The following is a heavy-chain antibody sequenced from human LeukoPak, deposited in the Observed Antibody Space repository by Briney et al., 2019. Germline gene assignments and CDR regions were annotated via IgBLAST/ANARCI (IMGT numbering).Heavy chain of an antibody. D-gene: IGHD4-23*01. CDR3: AKTVPPGRGNSVVAPADY. CDR1: GFTFSSYA. V-gene: IGHV3-33*06. CDR2: IWSDGSNQ. J-gene: IGHJ4*02. Sequence: GGSLRLSCAASGFTFSSYAMSWVRQAPGKGLDWVAMIWSDGSNQYYADSVKGRFTISRDNSKNTLYLQMNSLRAEDTAVYYCAKTVPPGRGNSVVAPADYWGRGTLVTVSS.